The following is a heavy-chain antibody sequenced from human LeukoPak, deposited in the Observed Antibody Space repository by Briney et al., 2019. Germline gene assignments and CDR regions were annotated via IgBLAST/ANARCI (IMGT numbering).Heavy chain of an antibody. CDR3: AKDTFPIPFDY. CDR2: ISGNGASI. V-gene: IGHV3-23*01. D-gene: IGHD2-2*02. CDR1: GLSFSSYG. Sequence: PGGSLRLSCAASGLSFSSYGMSWVRQAPGQGLEWVSSISGNGASIYYADSVKGRFTISRDNSKNTLHLQMNSLRAEDTAVYYCAKDTFPIPFDYWGQGTLVTVSS. J-gene: IGHJ4*02.